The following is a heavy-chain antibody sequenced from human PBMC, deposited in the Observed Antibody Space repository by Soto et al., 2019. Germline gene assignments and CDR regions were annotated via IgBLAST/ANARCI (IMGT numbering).Heavy chain of an antibody. CDR2: IRASGDST. D-gene: IGHD5-12*01. V-gene: IGHV3-23*01. CDR3: AKGGFTSYYDY. J-gene: IGHJ4*02. CDR1: GFDASVNY. Sequence: GGSLRLSCAASGFDASVNYMAWVRQAPGKGLEWVSTIRASGDSTYYADSVKGRITISRDNSKNTMYLQMNSLEAEDTAVYFCAKGGFTSYYDYWGQGILVTVSS.